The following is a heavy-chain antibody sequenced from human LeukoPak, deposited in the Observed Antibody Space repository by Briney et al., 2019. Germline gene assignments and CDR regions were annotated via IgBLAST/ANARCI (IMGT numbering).Heavy chain of an antibody. V-gene: IGHV1-2*02. Sequence: ASVKVSCKASGYTFTAHYMHWVRQAPGQGLEWMGWNHPNSGGTNYAQKFQGRVTMTRDTSISTAYMELSRLTSDDTAVYFCASVTYSDFSPVDYWGQGTLVTVSS. D-gene: IGHD3-3*01. J-gene: IGHJ4*02. CDR1: GYTFTAHY. CDR3: ASVTYSDFSPVDY. CDR2: NHPNSGGT.